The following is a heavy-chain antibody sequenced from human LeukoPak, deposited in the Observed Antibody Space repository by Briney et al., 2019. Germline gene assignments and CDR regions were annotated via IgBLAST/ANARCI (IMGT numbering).Heavy chain of an antibody. CDR2: INHSGST. Sequence: KPSETLSLTCAVYGGSFSGYYWSWIRQPPGKGLEWIGEINHSGSTNYNPSLKSRVTISVDTSKNQFSLELSSVTAADTAVYYCARHLRYYDDRSAFDYWGQGTLVTVSS. V-gene: IGHV4-34*01. CDR1: GGSFSGYY. D-gene: IGHD3-22*01. J-gene: IGHJ4*02. CDR3: ARHLRYYDDRSAFDY.